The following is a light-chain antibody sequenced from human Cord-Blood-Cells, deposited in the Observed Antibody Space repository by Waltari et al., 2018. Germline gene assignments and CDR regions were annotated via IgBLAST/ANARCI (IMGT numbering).Light chain of an antibody. CDR1: SSAVGSYNF. CDR3: CSYAGSSTYV. CDR2: EGS. J-gene: IGLJ1*01. V-gene: IGLV2-23*01. Sequence: QSALPQPASVSGSPGQSITISCTGTSSAVGSYNFVPWYQQHPGKAPKLMIYEGSKRPSGVSNRFSGSKSGNTASLTISGLQAEDEADYYCCSYAGSSTYVFGTGTKVTVL.